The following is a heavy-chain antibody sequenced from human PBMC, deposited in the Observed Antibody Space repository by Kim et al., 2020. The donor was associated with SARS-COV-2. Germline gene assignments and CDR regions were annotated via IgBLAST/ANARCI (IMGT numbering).Heavy chain of an antibody. J-gene: IGHJ4*02. CDR3: AKDLDGWFGGWDYFDY. V-gene: IGHV3-23*01. CDR1: GLTFSSFA. D-gene: IGHD3-10*01. Sequence: GGSLRLSCAASGLTFSSFAMNWVRQAPGKGLEWVSGVSGSGGTTYYADSVKGRFTISRDNSKNTLYLQMNSLRAEDTAVYYCAKDLDGWFGGWDYFDYWGQETLVTVSS. CDR2: VSGSGGTT.